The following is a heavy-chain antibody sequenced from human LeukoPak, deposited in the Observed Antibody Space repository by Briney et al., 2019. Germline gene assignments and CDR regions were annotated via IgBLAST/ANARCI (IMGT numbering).Heavy chain of an antibody. V-gene: IGHV4-39*07. D-gene: IGHD6-25*01. CDR1: GGSISSSSYY. CDR2: IYYSGST. J-gene: IGHJ3*02. Sequence: PSETLSLTCTVPGGSISSSSYYWGWIRQPPGKGLEWIGSIYYSGSTYYNPSLKSRVTISVDTSKNQFSLKLWSLTAADTAVYYCARVREAAAFDIWGQGTMVTVSS. CDR3: ARVREAAAFDI.